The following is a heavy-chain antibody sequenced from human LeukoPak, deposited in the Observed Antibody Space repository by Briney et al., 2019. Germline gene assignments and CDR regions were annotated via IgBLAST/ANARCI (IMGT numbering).Heavy chain of an antibody. V-gene: IGHV3-48*04. CDR3: ARDGGGYSYGRYYFDY. CDR1: GFMFSAYS. Sequence: GGSLRLSCAASGFMFSAYSMNWVRQAPGKGLEWVSYISSSSSTIYYADSVKGRFTISRDNAKKSLYLQMKGLRAEDTAVYYCARDGGGYSYGRYYFDYWGQGTLVTVSS. D-gene: IGHD5-18*01. J-gene: IGHJ4*02. CDR2: ISSSSSTI.